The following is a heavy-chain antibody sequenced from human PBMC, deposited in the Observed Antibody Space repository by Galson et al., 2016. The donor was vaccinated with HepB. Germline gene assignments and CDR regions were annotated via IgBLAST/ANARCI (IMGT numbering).Heavy chain of an antibody. CDR2: IYYSGST. Sequence: LSLTGKGSGGSIRRTTYYWGWIRQPPGKGLEWIGCIYYSGSTYYNPSLKSRVTISLDTSKNQFSLMLNSVTPADPALFYCFRPGFSIPPGWYFRLLGLLSLVPFSS. CDR3: FRPGFSIPPGWYFRL. D-gene: IGHD3-10*01. V-gene: IGHV4-39*07. CDR1: GGSIRRTTYY. J-gene: IGHJ2*01.